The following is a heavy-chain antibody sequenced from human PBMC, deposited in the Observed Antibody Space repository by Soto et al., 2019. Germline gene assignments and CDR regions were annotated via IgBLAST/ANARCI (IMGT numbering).Heavy chain of an antibody. J-gene: IGHJ4*02. Sequence: VASVKVSCKASGYTFTSYAMHWVRQAPGQRLEWMGWINAGNSDTKYSQKFQGRVTITTDTSTSTAYMELSSLRSEDTAVYYCAREEYYYGSGAFFDYWGQGTLVTVSS. V-gene: IGHV1-3*01. CDR3: AREEYYYGSGAFFDY. CDR1: GYTFTSYA. D-gene: IGHD3-10*01. CDR2: INAGNSDT.